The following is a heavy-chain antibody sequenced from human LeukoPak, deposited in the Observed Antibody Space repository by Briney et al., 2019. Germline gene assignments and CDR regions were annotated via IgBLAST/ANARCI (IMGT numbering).Heavy chain of an antibody. CDR1: GYTFTGYY. Sequence: ASVKVSCKASGYTFTGYYIHWVRQAPGQGLEWMGWITPHNGGTNYAQKFQGRVTMTRDTSISTAYMDLSRVRSDDTAVYYCARGNGWYFDYWGQGTLVTVSS. CDR3: ARGNGWYFDY. D-gene: IGHD6-19*01. CDR2: ITPHNGGT. V-gene: IGHV1-2*02. J-gene: IGHJ4*02.